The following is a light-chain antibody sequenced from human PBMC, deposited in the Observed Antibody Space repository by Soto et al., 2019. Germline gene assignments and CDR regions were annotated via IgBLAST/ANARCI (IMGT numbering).Light chain of an antibody. CDR3: QSYDSSLSGWA. J-gene: IGLJ3*02. Sequence: QAVVTQPPSVSGAPGQRVTISRTGSSSNIGAGYDVHWYQQLPGTAPKLLIYGNSNRPSGVPDRFSGSKSGTSASLAITGLQAEDEADYYCQSYDSSLSGWAFGGGTKLTVL. CDR2: GNS. V-gene: IGLV1-40*01. CDR1: SSNIGAGYD.